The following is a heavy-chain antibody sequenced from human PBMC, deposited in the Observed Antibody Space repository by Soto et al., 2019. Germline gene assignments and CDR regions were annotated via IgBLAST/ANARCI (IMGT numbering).Heavy chain of an antibody. CDR1: GGTFSSYA. D-gene: IGHD3-22*01. J-gene: IGHJ6*02. CDR2: IIPIFGTA. V-gene: IGHV1-69*12. CDR3: ARTNDSSGYYYRYYYYGMDV. Sequence: QVQLVQSGAEVKKPGSSVKVSCKASGGTFSSYAISWVRQARGQGLEWMGGIIPIFGTANYAQKFQGRVTITADESTSTAYMALSSLRSEDTAVYYCARTNDSSGYYYRYYYYGMDVWGQGTTVTVSS.